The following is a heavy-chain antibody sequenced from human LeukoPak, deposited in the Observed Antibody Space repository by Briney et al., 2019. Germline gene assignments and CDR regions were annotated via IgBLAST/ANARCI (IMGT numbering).Heavy chain of an antibody. CDR1: GFTFSSYW. CDR2: IKSDGSST. CDR3: ARGYTCGY. V-gene: IGHV3-74*01. D-gene: IGHD5-18*01. Sequence: GGSLRLSCAASGFTFSSYWMHWVRQAPGKGLVWVSRIKSDGSSTSYADSVKGRFTISRDNAKNTLYLQMSSLRAEDTAVYYCARGYTCGYWGQGTLVIVSS. J-gene: IGHJ4*02.